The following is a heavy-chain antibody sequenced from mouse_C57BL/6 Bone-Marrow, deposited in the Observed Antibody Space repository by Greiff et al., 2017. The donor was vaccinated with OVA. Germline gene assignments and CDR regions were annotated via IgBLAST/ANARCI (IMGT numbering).Heavy chain of an antibody. V-gene: IGHV5-4*01. CDR1: GFTFSSYA. D-gene: IGHD1-1*01. CDR3: AREGSITTVVARSHWYFDV. CDR2: ISDGGSYT. J-gene: IGHJ1*03. Sequence: EVKLVESGGGLVKPGGSLKLSCAASGFTFSSYAMSWVRQTPEKRLEWVATISDGGSYTYYPDNVKGRFTISRDNAKNNLYLQMSHLKSEDTAMYYCAREGSITTVVARSHWYFDVWGTGTTVTVSS.